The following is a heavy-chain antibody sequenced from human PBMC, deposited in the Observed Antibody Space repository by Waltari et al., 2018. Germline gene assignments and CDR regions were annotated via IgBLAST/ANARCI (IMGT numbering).Heavy chain of an antibody. D-gene: IGHD3-3*01. CDR1: GVTFSSHA. CDR2: IIPIFGTA. Sequence: VQLEQXGAEVKKPGSSVKVSXKAXGVTFSSHAISXVRQAPGQGLEWMGGIIPIFGTANYAQKFQGRVRITADELAKTVYMEIXGLRSEDTAVYYCARDXHVGRXLEWLYFDYWXXGTLVTVSS. V-gene: IGHV1-69*12. J-gene: IGHJ4*02. CDR3: ARDXHVGRXLEWLYFDY.